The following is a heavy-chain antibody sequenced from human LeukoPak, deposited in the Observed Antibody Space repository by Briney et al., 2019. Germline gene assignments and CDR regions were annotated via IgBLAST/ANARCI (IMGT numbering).Heavy chain of an antibody. CDR1: GFTFSNYS. CDR3: ARDVFGELLSSDMDV. Sequence: GGSLRLSCAASGFTFSNYSMNWVRQVPGKGLEWVSSISSRSTYIYHADSVKGRFTISRDNAKNSLFLQMNSLRAEDTAVYYCARDVFGELLSSDMDVWGKGTTVTISS. CDR2: ISSRSTYI. D-gene: IGHD3-10*02. V-gene: IGHV3-21*01. J-gene: IGHJ6*03.